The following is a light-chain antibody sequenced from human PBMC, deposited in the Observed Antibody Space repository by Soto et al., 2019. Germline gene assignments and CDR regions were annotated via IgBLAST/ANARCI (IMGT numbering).Light chain of an antibody. CDR1: QGISNH. Sequence: DIQLTHSPSFLSASVGDRVTITCRASQGISNHLAWYQQKPGKAPKLLIYAASTLQSGVPSRFSGSRSGTEFTLTFSSLQPEDFATYYCQQFHSYPYTFGQGTKLEIK. J-gene: IGKJ2*01. CDR3: QQFHSYPYT. CDR2: AAS. V-gene: IGKV1-9*01.